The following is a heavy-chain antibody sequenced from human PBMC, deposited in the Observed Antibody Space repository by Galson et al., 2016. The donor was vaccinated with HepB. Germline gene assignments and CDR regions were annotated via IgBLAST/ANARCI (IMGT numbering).Heavy chain of an antibody. V-gene: IGHV3-21*01. J-gene: IGHJ4*01. CDR1: GFNIRDYS. CDR2: IEGDANHI. D-gene: IGHD2-2*01. CDR3: ARGHCGSTNCHLYFDY. Sequence: SLRLSCAASGFNIRDYSVNWLRQAPGKGLEWVSHIEGDANHIHYRHSLKGRFTISRDIAKNSLYLEMSGLGAEDTAVYYCARGHCGSTNCHLYFDYWGQGTLVTVSS.